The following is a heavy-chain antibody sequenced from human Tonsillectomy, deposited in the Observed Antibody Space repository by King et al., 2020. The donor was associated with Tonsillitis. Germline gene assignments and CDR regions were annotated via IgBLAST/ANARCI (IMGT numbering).Heavy chain of an antibody. D-gene: IGHD6-13*01. V-gene: IGHV3-30-3*01. J-gene: IGHJ5*02. CDR1: GFTFSSYA. Sequence: VQLVESGGGVVQPGRSLRLSCAASGFTFSSYAMHWVRQAPGKGLEWVAVISYDGSNKYYADSVKGRFTISRDNSKNTLYLQMNSLRAEDTAVYYCARDQGQQQRENCFDHWGQGTLVTVAS. CDR3: ARDQGQQQRENCFDH. CDR2: ISYDGSNK.